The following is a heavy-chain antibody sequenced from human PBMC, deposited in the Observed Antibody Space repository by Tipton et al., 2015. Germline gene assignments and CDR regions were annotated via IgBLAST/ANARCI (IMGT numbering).Heavy chain of an antibody. V-gene: IGHV3-7*01. D-gene: IGHD3-10*01. Sequence: SLRLSCAASGFTFSRYWMSWVRQTPGKGLEWVGQIKIDGSNKYYLDSMEGRFSISRDNAKNSLYLQMNTLRAEDTGVYYCARDVNGGYYDVWGQGTTVTVSP. J-gene: IGHJ3*01. CDR3: ARDVNGGYYDV. CDR2: IKIDGSNK. CDR1: GFTFSRYW.